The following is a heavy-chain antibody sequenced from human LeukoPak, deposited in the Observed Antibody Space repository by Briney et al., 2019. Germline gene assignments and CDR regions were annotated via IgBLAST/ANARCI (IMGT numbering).Heavy chain of an antibody. CDR2: ISSSSSYI. D-gene: IGHD3-3*01. Sequence: PGGSLRLSCAASGFTFSCYSMNWVRQAPGKGLEWVSSISSSSSYIYYADSVKGRFTISRDNAKNSLYLQMNSLRAEDTAVYYCAMRSGYYQPLDYWGQGTLVTVSS. CDR3: AMRSGYYQPLDY. V-gene: IGHV3-21*01. J-gene: IGHJ4*02. CDR1: GFTFSCYS.